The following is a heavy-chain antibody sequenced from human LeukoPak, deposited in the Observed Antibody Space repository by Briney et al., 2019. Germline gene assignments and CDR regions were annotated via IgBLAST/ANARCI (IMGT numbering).Heavy chain of an antibody. CDR2: ISAYNGNT. CDR3: AREYCSSTSCYTVRPYYYYGMDV. Sequence: GASVKVSCKASGYTSTSYGISWVRQAPGQGLEWMGWISAYNGNTNYAQKLQGRVTMTTDTSTSTAYMELRSLRSDDTAVYYCAREYCSSTSCYTVRPYYYYGMDVWGQGTTVTVSS. D-gene: IGHD2-2*01. V-gene: IGHV1-18*01. J-gene: IGHJ6*02. CDR1: GYTSTSYG.